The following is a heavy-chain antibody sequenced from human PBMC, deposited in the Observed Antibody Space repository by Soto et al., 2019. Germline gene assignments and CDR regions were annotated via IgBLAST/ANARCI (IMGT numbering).Heavy chain of an antibody. CDR1: GYTFTSYA. J-gene: IGHJ4*02. D-gene: IGHD3-22*01. CDR3: ASNIPSDSSGYYYFDY. CDR2: INAGNGNT. V-gene: IGHV1-3*01. Sequence: ASVKVSFKASGYTFTSYAMHWVRQAPGQRLEWMGWINAGNGNTKYSQKFQGRVTITRDTSASTAYMELSSLRSEDTAVYYCASNIPSDSSGYYYFDYWGQGTLVTVSS.